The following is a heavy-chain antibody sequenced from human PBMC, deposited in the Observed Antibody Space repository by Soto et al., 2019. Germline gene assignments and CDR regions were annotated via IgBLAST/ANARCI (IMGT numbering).Heavy chain of an antibody. D-gene: IGHD5-18*01. CDR3: ARDYDVNTAVDYWYFDL. CDR2: IYPSGRA. CDR1: GGSITTHY. V-gene: IGHV4-4*07. J-gene: IGHJ2*01. Sequence: QVQLQESGPRLVTPSETLTLTCSVSGGSITTHYWGWIRQPPGKGLEFIGRIYPSGRAHYNPSLQDRFTISVDTSKHQCSLKVNSVTAADTAIYYCARDYDVNTAVDYWYFDLWGRGTLVTVSS.